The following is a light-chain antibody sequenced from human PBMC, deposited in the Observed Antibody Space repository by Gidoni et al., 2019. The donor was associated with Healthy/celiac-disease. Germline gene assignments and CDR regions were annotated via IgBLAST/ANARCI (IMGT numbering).Light chain of an antibody. V-gene: IGKV3-15*01. CDR2: GAS. CDR3: QQYNNWLKT. J-gene: IGKJ1*01. CDR1: QSVSSN. Sequence: EIVMTQSPATLSVSPGERATLSCRASQSVSSNLAWYQQKPGQAPRLLIYGASTRATGIPARFSGSGSGTEFTLTISSLQSEEFAVYYCQQYNNWLKTFGKGPRWKSN.